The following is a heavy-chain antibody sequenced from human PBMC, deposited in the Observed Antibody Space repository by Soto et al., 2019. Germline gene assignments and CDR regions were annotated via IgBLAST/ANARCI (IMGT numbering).Heavy chain of an antibody. J-gene: IGHJ6*02. V-gene: IGHV3-53*01. CDR2: IFTDGGT. CDR1: GFTVSSSS. CDR3: ARDSGGYYASGRWGDV. Sequence: HPGGSLRLSCAASGFTVSSSSMNWVRQAPGKGLEWVSVIFTDGGTFYGDSVKGRFTISRDKSKNTLYLQMNSLRVEDTAVYFCARDSGGYYASGRWGDVRGQGTTVTVSS. D-gene: IGHD3-10*01.